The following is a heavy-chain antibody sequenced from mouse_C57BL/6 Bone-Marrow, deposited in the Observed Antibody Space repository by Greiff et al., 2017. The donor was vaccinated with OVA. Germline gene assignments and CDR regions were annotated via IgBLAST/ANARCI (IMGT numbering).Heavy chain of an antibody. CDR1: GYTFPSYW. CDR2: IYPGSGRT. Sequence: VQLQQPGAELVKPGASVKMSCKASGYTFPSYWITWVKQRPGQGLEWLGDIYPGSGRTNYNEKFKSKATLTVDTSSSTAYMQLSSLTSEDSAVYYCARSGITTVEGDFAMDYWGQGTSVTVSS. J-gene: IGHJ4*01. V-gene: IGHV1-55*01. D-gene: IGHD1-1*01. CDR3: ARSGITTVEGDFAMDY.